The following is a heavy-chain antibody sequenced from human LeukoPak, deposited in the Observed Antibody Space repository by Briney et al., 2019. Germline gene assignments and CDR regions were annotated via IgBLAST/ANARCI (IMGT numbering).Heavy chain of an antibody. CDR2: IWYDGSNK. V-gene: IGHV3-33*06. J-gene: IGHJ4*02. CDR1: GFTFSSYG. Sequence: GGSLRLSCAASGFTFSSYGMHWVRQAPGKGLEWVAVIWYDGSNKYYADSVKGRFTISRDNSKNTLYLQMNSLRAEDTAVYYCAKTNPDTAMVARTLFWYWGQGTLVTVSS. CDR3: AKTNPDTAMVARTLFWY. D-gene: IGHD5-18*01.